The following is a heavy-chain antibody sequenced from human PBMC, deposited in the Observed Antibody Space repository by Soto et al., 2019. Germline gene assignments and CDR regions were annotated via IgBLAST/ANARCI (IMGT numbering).Heavy chain of an antibody. CDR1: GGSFSGYY. Sequence: SETLSLTCAVYGGSFSGYYWSWIRQPPGKWLEWIGEINHSGSTNYNPSLKSRVTISVDTSKNQFSLKLSSVTAADTAVYYCATLADSSSSGVGYYGMDVWGQGTTVTVSS. CDR2: INHSGST. V-gene: IGHV4-34*01. CDR3: ATLADSSSSGVGYYGMDV. D-gene: IGHD6-6*01. J-gene: IGHJ6*02.